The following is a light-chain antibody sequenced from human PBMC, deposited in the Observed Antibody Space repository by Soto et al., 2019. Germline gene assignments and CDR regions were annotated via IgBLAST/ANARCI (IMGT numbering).Light chain of an antibody. CDR3: LLAYSGGLV. CDR1: DGPVTSNHY. V-gene: IGLV7-46*01. CDR2: DTT. J-gene: IGLJ2*01. Sequence: QAVVTQEPSLTVSPGGTVTLTCGSSDGPVTSNHYPYWYQQRPGQVPRTLIYDTTNRQSWAPARFSGSLVGVKAALTLSGAQHEDEADYYCLLAYSGGLVFGGGTKLTVL.